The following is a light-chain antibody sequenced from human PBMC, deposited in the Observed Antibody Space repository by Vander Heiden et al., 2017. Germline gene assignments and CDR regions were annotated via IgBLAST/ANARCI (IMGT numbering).Light chain of an antibody. CDR1: SSNIGSNY. CDR3: AAWDDSLSGWV. V-gene: IGLV1-47*01. Sequence: QSVLTQPPSASGTPGQRVTISCSGSSSNIGSNYVYWYQQLPGTAPKLLTYRNNQRPSGVPDRFSGSKSGTSASLAIRGLRSEDEADYYCAAWDDSLSGWVFGGGTKLTVL. J-gene: IGLJ3*02. CDR2: RNN.